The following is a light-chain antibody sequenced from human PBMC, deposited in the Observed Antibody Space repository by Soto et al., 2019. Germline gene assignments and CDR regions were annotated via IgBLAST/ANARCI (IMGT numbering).Light chain of an antibody. J-gene: IGLJ2*01. V-gene: IGLV3-21*04. CDR2: YDS. CDR3: QVWDSSSDHAV. Sequence: SYELTQPPSVSVAPGKTARITCGGNNIGGKSVHWYQQRPGQAPVLVIYYDSDRPSGIPERFSGSNSGNTATLTISRVEAGDEADYYCQVWDSSSDHAVFGGGTKVTVL. CDR1: NIGGKS.